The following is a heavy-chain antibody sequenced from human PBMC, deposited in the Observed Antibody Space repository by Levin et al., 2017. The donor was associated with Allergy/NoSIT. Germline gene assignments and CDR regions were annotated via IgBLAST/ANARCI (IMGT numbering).Heavy chain of an antibody. D-gene: IGHD3-10*01. Sequence: GGSLRLSCAASGFTFSSYSMNWVRQAPGKGLEWVSYISSSSSTIYYADSVKGRFTISRDNAKNSLYLQMNSLRAEDTAVYYCARDQYFGDAFDIWGRGTMVTVSS. CDR1: GFTFSSYS. V-gene: IGHV3-48*01. CDR2: ISSSSSTI. J-gene: IGHJ3*02. CDR3: ARDQYFGDAFDI.